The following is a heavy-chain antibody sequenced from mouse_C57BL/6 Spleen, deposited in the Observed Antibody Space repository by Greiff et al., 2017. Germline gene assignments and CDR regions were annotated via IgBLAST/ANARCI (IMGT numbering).Heavy chain of an antibody. J-gene: IGHJ1*03. Sequence: EVKLQESGPGLVKPSQSLSLTCSVTGYSITSGYYWNWIRQFPGNKLEWMGYISYDGSNNYNPSLKNRISITRDTSKNQFFLKLNSVTTEDTATYYCARLWDGWYFDVWGTGTTVTVSS. CDR2: ISYDGSN. CDR3: ARLWDGWYFDV. D-gene: IGHD4-1*01. V-gene: IGHV3-6*01. CDR1: GYSITSGYY.